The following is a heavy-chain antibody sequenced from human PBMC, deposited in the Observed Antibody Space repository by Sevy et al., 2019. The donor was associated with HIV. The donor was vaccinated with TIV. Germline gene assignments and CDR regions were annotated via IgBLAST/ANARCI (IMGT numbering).Heavy chain of an antibody. J-gene: IGHJ4*02. CDR3: ARWRGAQSEFDY. CDR2: VKKDGSVK. CDR1: GFTFSSYW. D-gene: IGHD3-3*01. Sequence: GESLKISCAASGFTFSSYWMSWVRQAPGKGLEWVADVKKDGSVKLYADAVKGRFTISRDSAENSVDLQMKSLRAEDTAVYFCARWRGAQSEFDYWGQGTRVTVS. V-gene: IGHV3-7*01.